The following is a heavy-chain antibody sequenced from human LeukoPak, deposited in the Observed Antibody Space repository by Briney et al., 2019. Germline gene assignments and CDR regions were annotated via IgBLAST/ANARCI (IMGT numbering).Heavy chain of an antibody. V-gene: IGHV3-23*01. D-gene: IGHD3-22*01. Sequence: PGGSLRLSCAASGFTFSSYAMSWVRQPPGKGLEWVSAISGSGGSTYYADSVKGRFTISRDNSKNTLYLQMNSLRAEDTAVYYCAKEVTYYYDSSGYFDYWGQGTLVTVSS. CDR1: GFTFSSYA. CDR3: AKEVTYYYDSSGYFDY. J-gene: IGHJ4*02. CDR2: ISGSGGST.